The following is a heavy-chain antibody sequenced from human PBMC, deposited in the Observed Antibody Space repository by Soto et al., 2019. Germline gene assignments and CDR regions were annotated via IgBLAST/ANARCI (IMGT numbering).Heavy chain of an antibody. CDR3: ARESEDLTSNFDY. CDR2: ISSTTNYI. CDR1: GFTLTRYS. Sequence: KPGGSLRLSCAASGFTLTRYSMNWVRQAPGKGLEWVSSISSTTNYIYYADSMKGRFTVSRDNAKNSVYLEMNSLSAEDTALYYCARESEDLTSNFDYWGQGTLVTVSS. V-gene: IGHV3-21*01. J-gene: IGHJ4*02.